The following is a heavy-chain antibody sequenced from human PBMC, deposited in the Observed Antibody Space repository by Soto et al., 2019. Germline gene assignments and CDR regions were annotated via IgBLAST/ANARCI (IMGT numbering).Heavy chain of an antibody. CDR1: GGSISSYY. J-gene: IGHJ4*02. CDR3: ARSAVTKNYFDY. D-gene: IGHD4-17*01. CDR2: IYYSGST. Sequence: PSETVSLTCTVSGGSISSYYWSWIRQPPGKGLEWIGYIYYSGSTNYNPSLKSRVTISVDTSKNQFSLKLSSVTAADTAVYYCARSAVTKNYFDYWGQGTLVTVSS. V-gene: IGHV4-59*01.